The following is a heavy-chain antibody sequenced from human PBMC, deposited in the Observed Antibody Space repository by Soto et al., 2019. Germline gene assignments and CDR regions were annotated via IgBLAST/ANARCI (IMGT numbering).Heavy chain of an antibody. D-gene: IGHD2-21*02. CDR3: ARHPSDFWFDP. Sequence: QLQLQESGLGLVKPSETLSLTCTVSGGSISSSSYFWGWIRQPPGKGLEWIGSIYYSGSTYYNPSLKSRVTLSVDTSKNQFSLKLSSVTAADTAVYYCARHPSDFWFDPWGQGTLVTVSS. J-gene: IGHJ5*02. CDR1: GGSISSSSYF. CDR2: IYYSGST. V-gene: IGHV4-39*01.